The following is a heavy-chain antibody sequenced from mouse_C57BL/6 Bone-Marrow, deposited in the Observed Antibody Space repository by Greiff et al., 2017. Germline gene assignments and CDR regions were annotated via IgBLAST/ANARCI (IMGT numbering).Heavy chain of an antibody. CDR2: IDPENGDT. D-gene: IGHD1-1*01. CDR3: ARQATDY. CDR1: GFNIKDDY. J-gene: IGHJ2*01. Sequence: VQLQQSGAELVRPGASVKLSCTASGFNIKDDYMHWVKQRPEQGLEWIGWIDPENGDTEYASKFQGKATITADTSSSTAYMELRSLTSEDSAVYFCARQATDYWGQGTTLTVSS. V-gene: IGHV14-4*01.